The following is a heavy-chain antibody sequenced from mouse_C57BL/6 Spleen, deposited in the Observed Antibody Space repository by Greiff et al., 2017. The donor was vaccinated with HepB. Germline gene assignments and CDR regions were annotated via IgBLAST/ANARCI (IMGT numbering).Heavy chain of an antibody. Sequence: VQLQQSGPVLARPGASVKMSCKTSGYTFTSYWMHWVKQRPGQGLEWIGAIYPGNSDTSYNQKFKGKAKLTAVTSASTAYMELSSLTNEDSAVYDCTRVIYYDYPYAMDYGGQGTSVTVSS. D-gene: IGHD2-4*01. V-gene: IGHV1-5*01. CDR2: IYPGNSDT. CDR1: GYTFTSYW. CDR3: TRVIYYDYPYAMDY. J-gene: IGHJ4*01.